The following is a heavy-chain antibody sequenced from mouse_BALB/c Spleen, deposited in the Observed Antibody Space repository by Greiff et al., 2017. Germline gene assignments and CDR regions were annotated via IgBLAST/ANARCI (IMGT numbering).Heavy chain of an antibody. CDR3: ARSGGYDGAMDY. CDR1: GFTFSSFG. J-gene: IGHJ4*01. Sequence: EVQRVESGGGLVQPGGSRKLSCAASGFTFSSFGMHWVRQAPEKGLEWVAYISSGSSTIYYADTVKGRFTISRDNPKNTLFLQMTSLRSEDTAMYYCARSGGYDGAMDYWGQGTSVTVSS. CDR2: ISSGSSTI. V-gene: IGHV5-17*02. D-gene: IGHD2-2*01.